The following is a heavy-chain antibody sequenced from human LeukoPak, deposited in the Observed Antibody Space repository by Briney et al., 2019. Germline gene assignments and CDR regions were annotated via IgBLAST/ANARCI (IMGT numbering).Heavy chain of an antibody. D-gene: IGHD3-10*01. CDR3: ARGDRRFGELLHNDY. Sequence: GGSLRLSCAASGFTFSGYYMSWIRQAPGKGLEWVSYISSSSSYTNYADSVKGRFTISRDNAKNSLYLQMNSLRAEDTAVYYCARGDRRFGELLHNDYWGQGTLVTVSS. J-gene: IGHJ4*02. CDR2: ISSSSSYT. CDR1: GFTFSGYY. V-gene: IGHV3-11*06.